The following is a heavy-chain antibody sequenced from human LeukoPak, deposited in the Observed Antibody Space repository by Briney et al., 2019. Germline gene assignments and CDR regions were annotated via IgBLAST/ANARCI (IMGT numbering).Heavy chain of an antibody. CDR2: IKQDGSEK. D-gene: IGHD3-22*01. Sequence: GGSLRLSCAASGFTFSSYWMSWVRQAPGKGLEWVANIKQDGSEKYYVDSVKGRFTISRDNAKNSLYLQMNSLRAEDTAVYYCARCYAMIGDDYFDYWGQGTLVTVSS. CDR3: ARCYAMIGDDYFDY. CDR1: GFTFSSYW. J-gene: IGHJ4*02. V-gene: IGHV3-7*01.